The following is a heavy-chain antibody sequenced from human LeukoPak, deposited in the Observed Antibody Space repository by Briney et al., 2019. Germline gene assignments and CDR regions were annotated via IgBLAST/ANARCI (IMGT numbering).Heavy chain of an antibody. CDR2: ISGSGT. V-gene: IGHV3-23*01. CDR1: GFTFSSYA. D-gene: IGHD5-24*01. CDR3: ANGRGWLQSHRNFDY. J-gene: IGHJ4*02. Sequence: GGSLRLSCAASGFTFSSYAMSWVRQAPGKGLVWVSGISGSGTYYADSVKGRFTISRDNSKNTLYLQMNSLRAEDTAVYYCANGRGWLQSHRNFDYWGQGTLVTVSS.